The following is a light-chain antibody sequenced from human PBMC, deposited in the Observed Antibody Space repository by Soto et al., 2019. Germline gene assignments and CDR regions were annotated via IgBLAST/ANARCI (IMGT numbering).Light chain of an antibody. Sequence: QSALTQPPSASGSPGQSVTISCTGTSSDVGGSNFVSWYQQYPGKAPKLMIYEVSKRPSGVPDRFSGSRSGNPASPTVSGLQTEDEADYYCSSYASAITVVFGGGTKLTVL. J-gene: IGLJ3*02. CDR1: SSDVGGSNF. CDR2: EVS. CDR3: SSYASAITVV. V-gene: IGLV2-8*01.